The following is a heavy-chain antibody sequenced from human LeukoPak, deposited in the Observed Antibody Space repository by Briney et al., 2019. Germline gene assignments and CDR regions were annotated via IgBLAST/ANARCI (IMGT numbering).Heavy chain of an antibody. CDR3: ARARYYYDSSGYYPYYFDY. D-gene: IGHD3-22*01. J-gene: IGHJ4*02. Sequence: SETLSLTCTVSGGSISSYYWSWIRQPPGRGLEWIGYIYYSGSTNYNPSLKSRVTISVDTSKNQFSLKLSSVTAADTAVYYCARARYYYDSSGYYPYYFDYWGQGTLVTVSS. V-gene: IGHV4-59*01. CDR2: IYYSGST. CDR1: GGSISSYY.